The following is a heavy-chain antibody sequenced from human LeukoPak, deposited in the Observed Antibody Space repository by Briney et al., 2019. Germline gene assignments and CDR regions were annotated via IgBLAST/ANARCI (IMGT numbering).Heavy chain of an antibody. CDR2: ISNDGSVK. Sequence: TGGSLRLSCTAPGITFSNYAMHWVRQAPGEGLEWVTVISNDGSVKYYADSVKGRFTISRDNSKNTLYLQMNSLRAEDTAVYFCAKVGGSGTSYYYFGMDVWGPGTTVTVSS. V-gene: IGHV3-30*04. D-gene: IGHD3-10*01. CDR1: GITFSNYA. CDR3: AKVGGSGTSYYYFGMDV. J-gene: IGHJ6*02.